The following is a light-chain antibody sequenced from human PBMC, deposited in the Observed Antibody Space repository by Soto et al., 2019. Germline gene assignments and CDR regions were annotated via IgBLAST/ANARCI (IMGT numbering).Light chain of an antibody. J-gene: IGLJ1*01. CDR2: AVN. V-gene: IGLV2-14*01. Sequence: QSLLTQPASVSGSPGQWITISCTGTSSDIGCHHFVSWYQQQSGKAPKLVIYAVNDRPSGVSDRFSGFKSGNTASLTPSGLPPEDEADYYCSSYTSGSLYVFGTGTQVPVL. CDR1: SSDIGCHHF. CDR3: SSYTSGSLYV.